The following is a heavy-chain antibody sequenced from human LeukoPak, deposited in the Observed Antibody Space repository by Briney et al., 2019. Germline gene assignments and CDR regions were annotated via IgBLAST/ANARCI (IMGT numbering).Heavy chain of an antibody. J-gene: IGHJ4*02. CDR3: ARAPYYYGSGSPKDY. D-gene: IGHD3-10*01. CDR2: ISSSGSTI. CDR1: GFTFSGYY. Sequence: PGGSLRLSCAASGFTFSGYYMSWIRQAPGKGLEWVSYISSSGSTIYYADSVKGRFTISRDNAKNSLYLQMNSLRAEDTAVYYCARAPYYYGSGSPKDYWGQGTLVTVSS. V-gene: IGHV3-11*04.